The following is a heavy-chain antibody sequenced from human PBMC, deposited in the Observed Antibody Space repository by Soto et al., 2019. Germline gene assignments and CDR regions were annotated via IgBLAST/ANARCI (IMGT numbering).Heavy chain of an antibody. D-gene: IGHD3-10*01. V-gene: IGHV3-23*01. CDR1: GFTFSSYA. CDR3: AKNSSEMYFYPPDY. J-gene: IGHJ4*02. CDR2: ISGSGGST. Sequence: EVQLLESGGGLVQPGGSLRLSCAASGFTFSSYAMSWVRQAPGKGLEWVSGISGSGGSTYYADSVKGRFTISRDNSKTTLSLQMNSLRAEETAVYYCAKNSSEMYFYPPDYWGQGTLVTVSS.